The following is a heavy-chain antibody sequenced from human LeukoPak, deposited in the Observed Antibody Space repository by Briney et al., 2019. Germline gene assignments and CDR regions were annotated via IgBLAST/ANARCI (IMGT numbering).Heavy chain of an antibody. D-gene: IGHD3-22*01. CDR1: GFTFSSYS. J-gene: IGHJ4*02. V-gene: IGHV3-21*01. CDR2: ISSSSSYI. Sequence: PGGSLRLSCAASGFTFSSYSMNWVRQAPGKGLEWVSSISSSSSYIYYADSVKGRFTISRDNAKNSLYLQMNSLRAEDTAVYYCARAAYYYDSSGSFLTWGQGTLVTVSS. CDR3: ARAAYYYDSSGSFLT.